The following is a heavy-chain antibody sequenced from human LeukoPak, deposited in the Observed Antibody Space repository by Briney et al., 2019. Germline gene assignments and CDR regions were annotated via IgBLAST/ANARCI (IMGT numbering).Heavy chain of an antibody. V-gene: IGHV4-39*01. CDR3: ANGGGEWYYYGSGIPEWVY. D-gene: IGHD3-10*01. J-gene: IGHJ4*02. CDR1: GGSISSSSYY. CDR2: IYYSGST. Sequence: SETLSLTCTVSGGSISSSSYYWGWIRQPPGKGLEWIGSIYYSGSTYYNPSLKSRVTISVDTSKNQFSLKLSSVTAADTAVYYCANGGGEWYYYGSGIPEWVYWGQGTLVTVSS.